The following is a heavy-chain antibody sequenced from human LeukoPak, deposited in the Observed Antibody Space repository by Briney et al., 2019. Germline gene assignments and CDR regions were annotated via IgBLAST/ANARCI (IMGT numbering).Heavy chain of an antibody. CDR1: GFTFSSYA. J-gene: IGHJ4*02. V-gene: IGHV3-23*01. Sequence: GGSMRLSCAASGFTFSSYAMSWVRQAPGKGLEWVSLINDSGGNNYYAGSAKGRFTISRDNSKNTLFRQMSSLRAEDTAVYYCAKTSAGIRGGYCDYWGQGTLVTVSS. CDR2: INDSGGNN. D-gene: IGHD3-10*01. CDR3: AKTSAGIRGGYCDY.